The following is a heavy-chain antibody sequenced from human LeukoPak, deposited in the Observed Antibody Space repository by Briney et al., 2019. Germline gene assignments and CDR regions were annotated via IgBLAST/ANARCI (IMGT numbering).Heavy chain of an antibody. CDR3: ARSTMIVVVIGAFDI. D-gene: IGHD3-22*01. Sequence: ASVKVSCKASGYTFTSYAMHWVRQAPGQRLEWMGWINAGNGNTKYSQKFQGRVTITRDTSASTAYMELSSLRSEDTAVSYCARSTMIVVVIGAFDIWGQGTMVTVSS. V-gene: IGHV1-3*01. J-gene: IGHJ3*02. CDR2: INAGNGNT. CDR1: GYTFTSYA.